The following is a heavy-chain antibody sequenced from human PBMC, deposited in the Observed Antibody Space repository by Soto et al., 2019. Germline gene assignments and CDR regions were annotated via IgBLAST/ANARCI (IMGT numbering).Heavy chain of an antibody. D-gene: IGHD3-3*01. CDR2: ISAYNGNT. CDR3: ARDRFLEWLTAFDI. V-gene: IGHV1-18*01. CDR1: GYTFTSYG. J-gene: IGHJ3*02. Sequence: ASVKVSCKASGYTFTSYGISWVRQAPGQGLEWMGWISAYNGNTSYAQKLQGRVTMTTDTSTSTAYMELRSLRSDDTAVYYCARDRFLEWLTAFDIWGQGTMVTVSS.